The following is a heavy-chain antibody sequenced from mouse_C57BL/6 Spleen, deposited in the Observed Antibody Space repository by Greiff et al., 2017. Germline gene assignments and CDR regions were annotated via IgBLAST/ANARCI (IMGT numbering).Heavy chain of an antibody. D-gene: IGHD1-1*01. V-gene: IGHV3-6*01. CDR1: GYSITGGYY. CDR2: ISYDGSN. CDR3: AREGYGRSLAWFAH. J-gene: IGHJ3*01. Sequence: EVQLQESGPGLVKPSQSLSLTCSVTGYSITGGYYWNWIRHFPGNKLEWMGYISYDGSNSYNPYLKNRISITRDTSKNQFFLKLNAVTTEDTATYYFAREGYGRSLAWFAHWGKETLVSVPA.